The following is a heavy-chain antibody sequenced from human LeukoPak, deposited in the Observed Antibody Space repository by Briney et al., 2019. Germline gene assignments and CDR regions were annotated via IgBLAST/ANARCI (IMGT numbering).Heavy chain of an antibody. CDR1: GGSISSHY. CDR2: IYYSGST. Sequence: SETLSLTCTVSGGSISSHYWSWIRQPPGKGLEWIGYIYYSGSTNYNPSLKSRVTISVDTSKNQFSLKLSSVTAADTAVYYCARDHIVGATYYYYGMDVWGQGTTVTVSS. J-gene: IGHJ6*02. CDR3: ARDHIVGATYYYYGMDV. V-gene: IGHV4-59*11. D-gene: IGHD1-26*01.